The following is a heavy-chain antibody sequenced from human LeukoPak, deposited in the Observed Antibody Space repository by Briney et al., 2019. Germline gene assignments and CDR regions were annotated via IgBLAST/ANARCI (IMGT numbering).Heavy chain of an antibody. V-gene: IGHV4-39*01. J-gene: IGHJ4*02. Sequence: PSETLSLTCAVSGGSISSTTYYWGWIRQPPGKGLEWIGRIYYSGSTFYNPSLKSRVTISVDTSKNQLSLRLRSVTAADTAVYYYGRHGSTDYFDYWGQGTLVTVSS. CDR1: GGSISSTTYY. CDR2: IYYSGST. CDR3: GRHGSTDYFDY.